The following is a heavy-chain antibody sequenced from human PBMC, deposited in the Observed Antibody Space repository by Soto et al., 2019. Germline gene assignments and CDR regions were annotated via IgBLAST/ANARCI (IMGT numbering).Heavy chain of an antibody. D-gene: IGHD2-21*02. CDR2: IWYDGSNK. J-gene: IGHJ3*02. CDR1: GFTFSSYG. CDR3: AREAYCGGDCYYDAFDI. V-gene: IGHV3-33*01. Sequence: GGSLRLSCAASGFTFSSYGMHWVRQAPGKGLEWVAVIWYDGSNKYYADSVKGRFTISRDNSKNTLYLQMNSLRAEDTAVYYCAREAYCGGDCYYDAFDIWGQGTMVTVSS.